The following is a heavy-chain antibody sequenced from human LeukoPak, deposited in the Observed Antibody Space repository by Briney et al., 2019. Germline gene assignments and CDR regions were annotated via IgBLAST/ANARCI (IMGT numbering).Heavy chain of an antibody. Sequence: SETLSLTCTVSGGSISSSSYYWGWIRQPPGKGLEWIGTIYYSGSTNYNPSLKSRVTISVDTSKNQFSLKLSSVTAADTAVYYCAALVGATLHLTGEDYWGQGTLVTVSS. CDR1: GGSISSSSYY. J-gene: IGHJ4*02. V-gene: IGHV4-39*07. D-gene: IGHD1-26*01. CDR3: AALVGATLHLTGEDY. CDR2: IYYSGST.